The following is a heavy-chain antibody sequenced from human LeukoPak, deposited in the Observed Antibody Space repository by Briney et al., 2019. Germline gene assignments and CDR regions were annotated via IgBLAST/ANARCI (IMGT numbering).Heavy chain of an antibody. D-gene: IGHD4-23*01. CDR3: ARRGDGYGGMTARYFQH. CDR2: INHSGST. V-gene: IGHV4-34*01. Sequence: SETLSLTCAVYGGSFSGYYWSWIRQPPGKGLEWIGEINHSGSTNYNPSLKSRVTISVDTSKNQFSLKLSSVTAADTAVYYCARRGDGYGGMTARYFQHWGQGTLVTVSS. J-gene: IGHJ1*01. CDR1: GGSFSGYY.